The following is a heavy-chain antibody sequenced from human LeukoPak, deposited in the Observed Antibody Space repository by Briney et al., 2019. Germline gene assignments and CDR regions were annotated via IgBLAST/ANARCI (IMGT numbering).Heavy chain of an antibody. D-gene: IGHD4-23*01. V-gene: IGHV5-51*01. Sequence: GESLKISCKGSGYIFTNYWIGWVRQMPGEGLEWMGIIYSGDSDVRYSPSFQGQVTISVDRSISTAYLQWSSLKASDTAMYYCALVGGAFDYWGQGTLVTVSS. CDR3: ALVGGAFDY. CDR2: IYSGDSDV. CDR1: GYIFTNYW. J-gene: IGHJ4*02.